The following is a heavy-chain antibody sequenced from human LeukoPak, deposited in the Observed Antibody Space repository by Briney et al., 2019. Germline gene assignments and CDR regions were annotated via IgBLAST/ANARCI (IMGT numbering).Heavy chain of an antibody. CDR2: IWYDGSNK. Sequence: PGGSLRLSCAASGFTFSSYWMSWVRQAPGKGLEWVAVIWYDGSNKYYADSVKGRFTISRDNSKNTLYLQMNSLRAEDTAVYYCARSYSGSHTYYFDYWGQGTLVTVSS. CDR1: GFTFSSYW. CDR3: ARSYSGSHTYYFDY. D-gene: IGHD1-26*01. V-gene: IGHV3-33*08. J-gene: IGHJ4*02.